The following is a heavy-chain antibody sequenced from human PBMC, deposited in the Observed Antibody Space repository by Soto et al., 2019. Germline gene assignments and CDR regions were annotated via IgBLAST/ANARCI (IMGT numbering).Heavy chain of an antibody. J-gene: IGHJ4*02. D-gene: IGHD3-22*01. V-gene: IGHV1-8*01. CDR1: GYTFTSYD. CDR2: MNPNSGNT. Sequence: ASVKVSCKASGYTFTSYDINWVRQATGQGLEWMGWMNPNSGNTGYAQKFQGRVTMTRNTSISTAYMELSSLRSGDTAVYYCARVVPYYYDSSGYYLYWGQGTLVTVSS. CDR3: ARVVPYYYDSSGYYLY.